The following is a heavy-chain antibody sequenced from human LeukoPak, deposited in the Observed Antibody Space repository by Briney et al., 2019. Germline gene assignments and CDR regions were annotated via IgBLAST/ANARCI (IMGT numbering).Heavy chain of an antibody. CDR1: GFIFNNYW. J-gene: IGHJ4*02. D-gene: IGHD6-19*01. CDR2: INGDGSST. Sequence: PGGSLRLSCAASGFIFNNYWMHWVRQSPGEGPLWLARINGDGSSTSYAHSVQGRFSISRDNAKNTLYLQMNSLTAEDTAVYYCTRQWHTPSDYWGQGTLVTVSS. CDR3: TRQWHTPSDY. V-gene: IGHV3-74*01.